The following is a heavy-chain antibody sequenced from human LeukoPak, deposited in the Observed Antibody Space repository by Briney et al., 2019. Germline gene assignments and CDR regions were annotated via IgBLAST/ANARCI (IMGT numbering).Heavy chain of an antibody. CDR3: ARLSRGDY. CDR1: GGSFSGYY. J-gene: IGHJ4*02. CDR2: INHSGST. D-gene: IGHD1-26*01. V-gene: IGHV4-34*01. Sequence: SETLSLTCAAYGGSFSGYYWTWIRQPPGKGLEWIGEINHSGSTNYNPSLKSRVTISVDTSKNQFSLKLSSVTAADTAVYYCARLSRGDYWGQGTLVTVSS.